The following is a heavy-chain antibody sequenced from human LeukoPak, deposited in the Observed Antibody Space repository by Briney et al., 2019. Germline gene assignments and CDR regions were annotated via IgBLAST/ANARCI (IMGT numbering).Heavy chain of an antibody. CDR3: ARGYRSYGSSGYYDY. J-gene: IGHJ4*02. CDR2: INPSGGST. CDR1: GYTFTSYY. V-gene: IGHV1-46*01. D-gene: IGHD3-22*01. Sequence: ASVKVSCKASGYTFTSYYMHWVRQAPGQGLEWMGIINPSGGSTSYAQKFQGRVTMTRDMSTSTVYMELGSLRSEDTAVYYCARGYRSYGSSGYYDYWGQGTLVTVSS.